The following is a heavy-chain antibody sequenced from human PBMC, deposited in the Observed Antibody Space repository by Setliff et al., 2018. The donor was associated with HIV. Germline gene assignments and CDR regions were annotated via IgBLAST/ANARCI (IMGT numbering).Heavy chain of an antibody. D-gene: IGHD3-22*01. CDR3: ARHGSSGYYSSGNWFDP. V-gene: IGHV3-30*04. Sequence: PGGSLRLSCAASGFSFSDYAMHWVRHTPGKGLEWLAVLSFDEGHMLYADSVKGRFTISRDNPRNTLYLQMNYLKIEDTAVYYCARHGSSGYYSSGNWFDPWGQGTLVTVSS. J-gene: IGHJ5*02. CDR2: LSFDEGHM. CDR1: GFSFSDYA.